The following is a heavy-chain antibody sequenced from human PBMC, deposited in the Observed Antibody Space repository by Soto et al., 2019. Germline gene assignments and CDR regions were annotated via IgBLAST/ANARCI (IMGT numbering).Heavy chain of an antibody. CDR2: IYHSGST. V-gene: IGHV4-61*01. Sequence: PSEALSLTCTVSGGSVSSGSYYWSWIRQPPGKGLEWIGYIYHSGSTNYNPSLKSRVTISVDTSKNQFSLKLSSVTAADTAVYYCARDLGITMVRGVADNWFDPWGQGTLVTVSS. CDR3: ARDLGITMVRGVADNWFDP. D-gene: IGHD3-10*01. CDR1: GGSVSSGSYY. J-gene: IGHJ5*02.